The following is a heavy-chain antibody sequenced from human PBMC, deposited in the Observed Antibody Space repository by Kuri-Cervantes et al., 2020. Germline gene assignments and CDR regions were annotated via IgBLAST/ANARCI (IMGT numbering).Heavy chain of an antibody. CDR2: ISSSSSYI. CDR1: GFTFSSYS. CDR3: AREGNYGGLFDY. J-gene: IGHJ4*02. Sequence: GESLKISCAASGFTFSSYSMNWVRQAPGKGLEWVSSISSSSSYIYYADSVKGRFTISRDNAKNSLYLQMNSLRAEDTAAYYCAREGNYGGLFDYWGQGTLVTVSS. D-gene: IGHD4-23*01. V-gene: IGHV3-21*01.